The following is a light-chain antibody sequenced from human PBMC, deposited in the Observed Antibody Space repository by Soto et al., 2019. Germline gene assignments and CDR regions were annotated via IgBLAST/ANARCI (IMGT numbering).Light chain of an antibody. V-gene: IGKV3-15*01. CDR2: GAS. CDR3: QQYNYWPS. CDR1: QSLNSN. Sequence: EIVVTQSPDTLSVSPGERATLSCRASQSLNSNLAWYQQKPGQAPRLLIYGASISATGIPDRFSGSGSATVYTLTIDSLQSEDFAVYYCQQYNYWPSFGPGTKVEVK. J-gene: IGKJ1*01.